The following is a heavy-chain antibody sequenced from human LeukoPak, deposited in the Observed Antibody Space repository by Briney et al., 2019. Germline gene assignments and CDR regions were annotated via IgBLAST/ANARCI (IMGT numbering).Heavy chain of an antibody. CDR2: ISIRSSTI. CDR3: ARDRRYDSSGSAYPNAFDI. J-gene: IGHJ3*02. CDR1: GFTFSSYS. Sequence: GGSLRLSCAASGFTFSSYSMAWVRQAPGKGLEWVSYISIRSSTIYYADSVKGRFTIPRDNAKNSLYVQMNSLRAEDTAVYYCARDRRYDSSGSAYPNAFDIWGQGTMVTVSS. V-gene: IGHV3-48*01. D-gene: IGHD3-22*01.